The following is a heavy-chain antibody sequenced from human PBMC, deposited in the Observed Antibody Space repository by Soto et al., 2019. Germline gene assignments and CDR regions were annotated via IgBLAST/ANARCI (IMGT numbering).Heavy chain of an antibody. CDR3: ARWADCGGDCYFYYYYGMDV. CDR2: MNPNSGNT. Sequence: ASVKVSCKASGYTFTSYDINWVRQATGQGLEWMGWMNPNSGNTGYAQKFQGRVTMTRNTSISTAYMELSSLRSEDTAVYYCARWADCGGDCYFYYYYGMDVWGQGTTVTVSS. D-gene: IGHD2-21*02. J-gene: IGHJ6*02. V-gene: IGHV1-8*01. CDR1: GYTFTSYD.